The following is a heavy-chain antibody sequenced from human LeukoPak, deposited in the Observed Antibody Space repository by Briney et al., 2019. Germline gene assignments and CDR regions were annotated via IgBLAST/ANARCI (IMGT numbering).Heavy chain of an antibody. J-gene: IGHJ4*02. CDR3: ARVIGWYTYDY. D-gene: IGHD2-15*01. Sequence: ASVKVSCKASGYTFTSYYMHWVRQAPGQGLEWMGIINPGGGSTSYAQKFQGRVTMTRDTSTSTVYMELSSLRSEDTAVYYCARVIGWYTYDYWGQGTLVTVSS. CDR1: GYTFTSYY. CDR2: INPGGGST. V-gene: IGHV1-46*01.